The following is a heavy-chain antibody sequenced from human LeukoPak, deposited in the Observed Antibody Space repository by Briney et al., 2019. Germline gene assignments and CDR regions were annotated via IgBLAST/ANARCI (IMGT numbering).Heavy chain of an antibody. CDR1: GFTFSSYS. Sequence: PGESLRLSCAASGFTFSSYSMTWVRQARGKGLEGVSSISGDNRSTYYADSVKGRFTISRDNSKNTLYLQMNSLRAEDTLVYSCASYALPAANVGYFDNWGQRELVTVSP. D-gene: IGHD2-2*01. J-gene: IGHJ4*03. V-gene: IGHV3-23*01. CDR2: ISGDNRST. CDR3: ASYALPAANVGYFDN.